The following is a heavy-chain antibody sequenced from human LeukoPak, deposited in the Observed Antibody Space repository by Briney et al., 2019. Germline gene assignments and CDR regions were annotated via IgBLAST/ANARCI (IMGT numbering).Heavy chain of an antibody. CDR2: ISSSSSYI. CDR1: GFTLSSYS. Sequence: GVSLRLSCAASGFTLSSYSMNWVRQAPGKGLAWVLSISSSSSYIYYADSVKGRFTISRANAKNSLYLQMNSVRAEDTAVYYCARDGYSGYAFDYWGQGTLVTVSS. CDR3: ARDGYSGYAFDY. J-gene: IGHJ4*02. D-gene: IGHD5-12*01. V-gene: IGHV3-21*01.